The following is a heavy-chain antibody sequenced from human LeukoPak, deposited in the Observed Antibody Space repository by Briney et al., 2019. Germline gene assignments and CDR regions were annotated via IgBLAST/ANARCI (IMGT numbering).Heavy chain of an antibody. CDR3: ATVGCSSTSCSTGYYYYYYMDV. J-gene: IGHJ6*03. V-gene: IGHV1-24*01. CDR2: FFLEDGET. D-gene: IGHD2-2*02. Sequence: ASVKVSCKVSGYTLTELSMHWVRQAPGKGLEWMGGFFLEDGETIYAQKFQGRVTMTEDTSTDTAYMELSSLRSEDTAVYYCATVGCSSTSCSTGYYYYYYMDVWGKGTTVTVSS. CDR1: GYTLTELS.